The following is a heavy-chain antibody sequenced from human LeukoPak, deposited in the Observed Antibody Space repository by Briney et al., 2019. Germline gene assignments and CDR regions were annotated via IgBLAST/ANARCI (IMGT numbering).Heavy chain of an antibody. Sequence: GESLKISCKGSGYSFTSYWIGWGRQMPGKGLEWVGIIYPGDSDTRYSPSFQGQVPISADKSISTAYLQWSTLKASATAMYYCAIRSYSYSTTCYGYCFDSWGQGTLVTVSS. D-gene: IGHD2-2*01. V-gene: IGHV5-51*01. J-gene: IGHJ5*01. CDR3: AIRSYSYSTTCYGYCFDS. CDR1: GYSFTSYW. CDR2: IYPGDSDT.